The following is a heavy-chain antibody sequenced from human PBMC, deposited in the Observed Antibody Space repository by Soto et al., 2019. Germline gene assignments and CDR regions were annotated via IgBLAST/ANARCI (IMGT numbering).Heavy chain of an antibody. CDR2: ISGSGDST. CDR1: GFTCSSYA. J-gene: IGHJ4*02. CDR3: EKEPPALAFIRDAFGLFSY. D-gene: IGHD3-16*01. Sequence: PGGSLRLSCAASGFTCSSYAMSWVRQAPGKGLEWVSGISGSGDSTYYADPVKGRFTISRDNSKNTLSLQMNSLRVEDTAVYYWEKEPPALAFIRDAFGLFSYWGRGAVVPVP. V-gene: IGHV3-23*01.